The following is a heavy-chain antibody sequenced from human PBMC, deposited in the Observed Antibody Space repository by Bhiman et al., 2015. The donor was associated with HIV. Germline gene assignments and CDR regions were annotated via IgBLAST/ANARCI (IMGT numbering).Heavy chain of an antibody. D-gene: IGHD3-9*01. CDR2: IKQDGSEK. V-gene: IGHV3-7*01. CDR1: GFTFSSYW. CDR3: ARDGQHFDWLLWNYYDYALDV. J-gene: IGHJ6*02. Sequence: EVQLVESGGGLVQPGGSLRLSCAASGFTFSSYWMSWVRQAPGKGLEWVANIKQDGSEKSYVDSVKGRFTISRDNTNDSVYLQMNSLRAEDTAVYYCARDGQHFDWLLWNYYDYALDVWGQGTTVTVSS.